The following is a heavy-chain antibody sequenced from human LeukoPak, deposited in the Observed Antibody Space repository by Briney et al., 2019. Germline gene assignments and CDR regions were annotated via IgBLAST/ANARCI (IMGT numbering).Heavy chain of an antibody. CDR2: IFYSGST. Sequence: SETLSLTCTVSGGSISTSSYYWGWVRQPPGKGLEWIGNIFYSGSTYYSPSLKSRVTISLDTSRNQFSLKLSSVTAADTAVYYCARHRLTRNWFDPWGQGTLVTVSS. J-gene: IGHJ5*02. V-gene: IGHV4-39*01. CDR3: ARHRLTRNWFDP. CDR1: GGSISTSSYY.